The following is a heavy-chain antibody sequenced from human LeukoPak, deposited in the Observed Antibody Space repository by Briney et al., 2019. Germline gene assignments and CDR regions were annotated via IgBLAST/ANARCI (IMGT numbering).Heavy chain of an antibody. CDR1: GGSFSGYY. CDR2: INHSGST. D-gene: IGHD3-16*02. Sequence: SETLSLTCAVYGGSFSGYYWSWIRQPPGKGLEWIGEINHSGSTNYNPSLKSRVTISVDTSKNQFSLKLSSVTAADTAVYYCARAISTPGLIDYWGQGTLVTVSS. J-gene: IGHJ4*02. CDR3: ARAISTPGLIDY. V-gene: IGHV4-34*01.